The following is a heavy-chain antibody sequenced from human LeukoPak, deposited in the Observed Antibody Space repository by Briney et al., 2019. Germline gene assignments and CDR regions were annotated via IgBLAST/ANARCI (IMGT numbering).Heavy chain of an antibody. CDR2: IYHSGST. D-gene: IGHD3-22*01. CDR1: GYSISSGYY. Sequence: PSETLSLTCAVSGYSISSGYYWGWIRQPPGKGLERIGSIYHSGSTYYNPSLKSRVTISVDTSKNQFSLKLSSVTAADTAVYYCARLPPRKGGIRRGYYDSSGYVANDYWGQGTLVTVSS. J-gene: IGHJ4*02. V-gene: IGHV4-38-2*01. CDR3: ARLPPRKGGIRRGYYDSSGYVANDY.